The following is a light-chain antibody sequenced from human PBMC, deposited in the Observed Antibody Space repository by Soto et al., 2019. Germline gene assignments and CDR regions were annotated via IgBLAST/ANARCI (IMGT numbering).Light chain of an antibody. J-gene: IGLJ3*02. CDR2: NNH. Sequence: QSVLTQPPSASGPPGQRVTISCSGGNSNIGSNYVYRYQQLPGSAPQLLIYNNHQRPSGVPDRLSASKSGTSASLAISGVRSEDEADYYCATWDDSLSCWVFGGGTKVTVL. V-gene: IGLV1-47*02. CDR3: ATWDDSLSCWV. CDR1: NSNIGSNY.